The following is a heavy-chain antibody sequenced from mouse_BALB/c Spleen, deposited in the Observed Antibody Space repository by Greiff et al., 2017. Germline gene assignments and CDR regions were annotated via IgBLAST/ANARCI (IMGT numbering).Heavy chain of an antibody. J-gene: IGHJ3*01. Sequence: EVQLQQSGPELVKPGASVKTPCKASGYTFTDYNMDWVKQSHGKSLEWIGDINPNNGGTIYNQKFKGKATLTVDKSSSTAYMELRSLTSEDTAVYYCARNGYDRFAYWGQGTLVTVSA. CDR1: GYTFTDYN. CDR2: INPNNGGT. CDR3: ARNGYDRFAY. V-gene: IGHV1-18*01. D-gene: IGHD2-2*01.